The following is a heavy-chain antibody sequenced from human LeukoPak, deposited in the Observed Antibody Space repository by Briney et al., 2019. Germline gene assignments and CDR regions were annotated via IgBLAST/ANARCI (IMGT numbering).Heavy chain of an antibody. CDR3: AKDFEGSPDDY. D-gene: IGHD1-26*01. CDR2: ISGSGGST. J-gene: IGHJ4*02. Sequence: GGSLRLSCAASGFTVSSNYMSWVRQAPGKGLEWVSAISGSGGSTYYADSVKGRFTISRDNSKNTLYLQMNSLRAEDTAVYYCAKDFEGSPDDYWGQGTLVTVSS. CDR1: GFTVSSNY. V-gene: IGHV3-23*01.